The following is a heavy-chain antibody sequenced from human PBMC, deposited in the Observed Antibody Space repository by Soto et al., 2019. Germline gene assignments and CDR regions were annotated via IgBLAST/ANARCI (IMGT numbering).Heavy chain of an antibody. D-gene: IGHD6-19*01. CDR3: ICSGWYDY. CDR1: GFTFSGSA. CDR2: IRSKANSYAT. V-gene: IGHV3-73*01. J-gene: IGHJ4*02. Sequence: GGSLRLSCAASGFTFSGSAMHWVRQASGKGLEWVGRIRSKANSYATAYAASVKGRFTISRDDSKNTAYLQMNSLKTEDTAVYYCICSGWYDYWGQGTLVTVSS.